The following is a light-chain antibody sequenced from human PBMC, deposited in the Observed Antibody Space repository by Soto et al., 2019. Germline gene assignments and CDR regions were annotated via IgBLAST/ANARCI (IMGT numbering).Light chain of an antibody. CDR2: GAS. CDR3: QQHRSAPPSWT. CDR1: QSVSNNY. Sequence: EIVLTQSPGTLSLPPGERATLSCRASQSVSNNYLAWYQHKPGQPPRLLIFGASSRATGIPDRFSGSGSGTDFTLPLSRLEPADFAVYYCQQHRSAPPSWTFGPGTKVEI. J-gene: IGKJ1*01. V-gene: IGKV3-20*01.